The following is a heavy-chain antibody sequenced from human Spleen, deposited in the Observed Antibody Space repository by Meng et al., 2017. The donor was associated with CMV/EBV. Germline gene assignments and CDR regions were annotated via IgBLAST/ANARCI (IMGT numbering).Heavy chain of an antibody. J-gene: IGHJ5*02. V-gene: IGHV3-48*04. CDR1: GFTFSSYS. Sequence: GGSLRLSCAASGFTFSSYSMNWVRQAPGKGLEWVSYISSSSSTIYYADSVKGRFTISRDNAKNSLYLQMNSLRAEDTAVYYCARDLHVDGLDPWGQGTLVTVSS. CDR3: ARDLHVDGLDP. CDR2: ISSSSSTI.